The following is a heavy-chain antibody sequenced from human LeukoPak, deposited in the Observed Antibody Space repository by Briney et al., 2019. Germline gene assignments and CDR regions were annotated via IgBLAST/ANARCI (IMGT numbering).Heavy chain of an antibody. J-gene: IGHJ4*02. CDR3: ARVRNNLDF. CDR2: INHSGSA. CDR1: GVSISSYY. D-gene: IGHD1/OR15-1a*01. Sequence: PSETLSLTCTVSGVSISSYYWSWIRQPPGKGLEWIGEINHSGSANYNPSLKSRVTISIDMAKKHFSLKLNSVTAADTAVYYCARVRNNLDFWGQGTLVTVSS. V-gene: IGHV4-34*01.